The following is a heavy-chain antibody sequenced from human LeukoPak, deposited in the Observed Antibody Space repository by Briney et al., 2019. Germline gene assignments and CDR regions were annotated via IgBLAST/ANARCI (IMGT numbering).Heavy chain of an antibody. J-gene: IGHJ4*02. V-gene: IGHV4-59*01. CDR1: GGSIISYY. CDR3: ARAFCSSTNCYLPY. CDR2: IYYTGST. Sequence: PSETLSLTCTVSGGSIISYYWSWIRQPPGKGLEWIGYIYYTGSTNYNSSLKSRVTISVDTSKNQFSLKLSSVTAADTAVYYCARAFCSSTNCYLPYWGQGDLVTVSS. D-gene: IGHD2-2*01.